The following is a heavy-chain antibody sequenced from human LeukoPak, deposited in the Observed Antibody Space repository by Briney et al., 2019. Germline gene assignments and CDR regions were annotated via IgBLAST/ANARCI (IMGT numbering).Heavy chain of an antibody. V-gene: IGHV3-48*03. CDR2: ISSSGSTI. Sequence: GGSLRPSCAASGFTFSSYEMNWVRQAPGKGLEWVSYISSSGSTIYYADSVKGRFTISRDNAKNSLYLQMNSLRAGDTAVYYCARRLRRNYFDYWGQGTLVTVSS. CDR3: ARRLRRNYFDY. J-gene: IGHJ4*02. CDR1: GFTFSSYE. D-gene: IGHD4-17*01.